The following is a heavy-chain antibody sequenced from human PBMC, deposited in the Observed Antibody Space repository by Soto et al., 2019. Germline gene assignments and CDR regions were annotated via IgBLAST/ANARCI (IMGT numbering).Heavy chain of an antibody. Sequence: QVQLQQWGAGLLKPSETLSLTCAVYGGSFSGYYWSWIRQPPGKGLEWVGEINHSGSTNYNPSLKQRATKSVKPTKNQVPQRPCSVSAGVTGVYSGERAWVNITVLGVVNAATKYFDYWGQGTLVTVSS. CDR2: INHSGST. J-gene: IGHJ4*02. D-gene: IGHD3-3*01. CDR1: GGSFSGYY. CDR3: ERAWVNITVLGVVNAATKYFDY. V-gene: IGHV4-34*01.